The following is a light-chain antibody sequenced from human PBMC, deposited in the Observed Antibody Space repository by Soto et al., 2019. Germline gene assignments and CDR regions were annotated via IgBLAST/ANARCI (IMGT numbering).Light chain of an antibody. V-gene: IGKV2D-29*01. J-gene: IGKJ1*01. CDR1: QSLLQSDGKTY. Sequence: DLVMSQTPLSLSVTPGQPASISCKSTQSLLQSDGKTYLYWHLQKPGQPPQLLIYEVSNRLSGVPDRFSGSGSGTDFTLKISRVEAGDVGVYYCMQTVEFPWTFGQGTRVEIK. CDR3: MQTVEFPWT. CDR2: EVS.